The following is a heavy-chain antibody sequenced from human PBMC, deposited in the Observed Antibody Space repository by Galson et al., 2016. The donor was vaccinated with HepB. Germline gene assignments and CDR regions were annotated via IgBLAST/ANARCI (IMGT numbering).Heavy chain of an antibody. D-gene: IGHD6-19*01. J-gene: IGHJ4*02. CDR2: INPISGGR. CDR1: GFTFTDYY. V-gene: IGHV1-2*02. CDR3: IRHWNSGWF. Sequence: SVKVSCKASGFTFTDYYIHWVRQAPGQGLEWMGWINPISGGRNYAQKFQGRITMTSDTSITTAYMDLTSLKTDDTAVYYCIRHWNSGWFWGQGTLVSVSS.